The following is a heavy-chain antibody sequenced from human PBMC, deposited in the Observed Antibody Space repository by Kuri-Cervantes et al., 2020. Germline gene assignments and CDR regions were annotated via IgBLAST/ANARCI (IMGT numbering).Heavy chain of an antibody. D-gene: IGHD6-6*01. CDR3: AAGGIAARYYYYYMDV. CDR1: GGSFSGYY. Sequence: SETLSLTCAVYGGSFSGYYWSWIRQPPGKGLEWIGEIDRRGSTNYNPSLKSRVTASVDTSKNQFSLKLSSVTAADTAVYYCAAGGIAARYYYYYMDVWGKGTTVTVSS. V-gene: IGHV4-34*01. J-gene: IGHJ6*03. CDR2: IDRRGST.